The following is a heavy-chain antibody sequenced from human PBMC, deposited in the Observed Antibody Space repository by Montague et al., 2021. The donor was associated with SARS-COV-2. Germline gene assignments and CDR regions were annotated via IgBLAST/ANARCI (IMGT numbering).Heavy chain of an antibody. Sequence: SETLSLTCAVYGGSFSDYYWTWIRQPPGKWLEWLGEVNHSGRINYNPSLKSRITISVDTSKNQFSLRLSSVTAADTAVYYCARGRVDTTMLLVVFTGAAHYFDSWGQGTLISVFS. CDR2: VNHSGRI. J-gene: IGHJ4*02. CDR3: ARGRVDTTMLLVVFTGAAHYFDS. D-gene: IGHD3-22*01. CDR1: GGSFSDYY. V-gene: IGHV4-34*01.